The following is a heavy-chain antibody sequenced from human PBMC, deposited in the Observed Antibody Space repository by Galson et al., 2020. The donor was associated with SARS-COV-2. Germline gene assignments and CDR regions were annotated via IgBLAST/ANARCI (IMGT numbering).Heavy chain of an antibody. J-gene: IGHJ4*02. CDR1: GFTFRSYA. CDR3: ARQFCGGDCPVDQ. D-gene: IGHD2-21*02. V-gene: IGHV3-23*01. CDR2: VSSSGYTT. Sequence: GGSLILSCAASGFTFRSYAMTWVRQAPGKGLEWVSDVSSSGYTTYYADSVKGRFTISRDNSKNTLYLQMNSLRAEDTAVYYCARQFCGGDCPVDQWGQGTLVTVSS.